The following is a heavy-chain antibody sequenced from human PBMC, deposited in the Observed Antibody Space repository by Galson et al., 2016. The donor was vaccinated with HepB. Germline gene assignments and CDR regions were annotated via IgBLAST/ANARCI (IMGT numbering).Heavy chain of an antibody. CDR3: ARSGLTGYFDY. CDR1: RFTFSTYS. J-gene: IGHJ4*02. CDR2: IGSDSRYK. V-gene: IGHV3-21*01. Sequence: SLRLSCAASRFTFSTYSMNWVRQAPGKGLEWVSSIGSDSRYKYYADSVRGRFTISRDNPKNSLYLRLNSLRAEDTAVYFCARSGLTGYFDYWGQGTLVTVSS. D-gene: IGHD3-9*01.